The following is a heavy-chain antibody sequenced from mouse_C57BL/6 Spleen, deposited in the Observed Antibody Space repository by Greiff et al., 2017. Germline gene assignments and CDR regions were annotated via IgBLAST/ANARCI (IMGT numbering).Heavy chain of an antibody. V-gene: IGHV1-80*01. CDR3: ASGGSSGAFAY. D-gene: IGHD3-2*02. CDR1: GYAFSSYW. CDR2: IYPGDGDT. J-gene: IGHJ3*01. Sequence: VQLQQSGAELVKPGASVKISCKASGYAFSSYWMHWVKQRPGKGLEWIGKIYPGDGDTNYNGKFKGKATLTADKSSNTAYMQLSSLTSEDSAVYFGASGGSSGAFAYWGQGTLVTVSA.